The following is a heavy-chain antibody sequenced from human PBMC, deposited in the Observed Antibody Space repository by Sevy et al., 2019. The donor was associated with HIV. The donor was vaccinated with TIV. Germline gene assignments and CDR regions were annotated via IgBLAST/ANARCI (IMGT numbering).Heavy chain of an antibody. V-gene: IGHV3-30*04. J-gene: IGHJ6*02. Sequence: GGSLRLSCAASGFTFSSYAMHWVRQAPGKGLEWVAVISYDGSNKYYADSVKGRFTISRDNSKNTLYLQMNSLRAEDTAVNYCARSYMVRGVIMRNALYGMDVWGQGTTVTVSS. CDR1: GFTFSSYA. CDR3: ARSYMVRGVIMRNALYGMDV. D-gene: IGHD3-10*01. CDR2: ISYDGSNK.